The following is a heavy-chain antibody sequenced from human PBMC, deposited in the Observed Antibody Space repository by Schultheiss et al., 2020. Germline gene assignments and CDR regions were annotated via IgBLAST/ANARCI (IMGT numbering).Heavy chain of an antibody. Sequence: SETLSLTCAVSGYSISSGGYQWNWIRQPPGKGLEWIGYIYSSGRPNYNPSLKGRATISVDTSKDQFSLTVKSVTAADTAVYYCARVAVGATFDYWGQGALVTVSS. V-gene: IGHV4-61*08. D-gene: IGHD1-26*01. J-gene: IGHJ4*02. CDR1: GYSISSGGYQ. CDR3: ARVAVGATFDY. CDR2: IYSSGRP.